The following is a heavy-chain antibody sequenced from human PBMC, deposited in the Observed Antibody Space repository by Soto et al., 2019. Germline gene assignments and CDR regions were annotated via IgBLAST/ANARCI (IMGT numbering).Heavy chain of an antibody. CDR3: ETVQKYYDFWSGYSPHFDY. D-gene: IGHD3-3*01. V-gene: IGHV3-23*01. CDR2: ISGSGGRT. Sequence: GGSLRLSCAASGFTFSSYAMSWVRQAPGKGLEWVSAISGSGGRTYYADSVKGRFNISRDNSKNPLYLPMNSLRAEDTAAYYCETVQKYYDFWSGYSPHFDYWGQGTMVTVFS. CDR1: GFTFSSYA. J-gene: IGHJ4*02.